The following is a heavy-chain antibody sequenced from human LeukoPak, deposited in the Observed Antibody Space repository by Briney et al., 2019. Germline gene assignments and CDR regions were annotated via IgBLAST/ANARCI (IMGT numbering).Heavy chain of an antibody. CDR3: AKIRGHIAVAGTKGYFDY. D-gene: IGHD6-19*01. CDR2: ISGSGGST. Sequence: GGSLRLSCAASGFTFSSYAMSWVRQAPGKGLEWVSVISGSGGSTYYADSVKGRFTISRDNSKNTLFLQMNSLRAEDTAVYYCAKIRGHIAVAGTKGYFDYWGQGTLVTVSS. V-gene: IGHV3-23*01. CDR1: GFTFSSYA. J-gene: IGHJ4*02.